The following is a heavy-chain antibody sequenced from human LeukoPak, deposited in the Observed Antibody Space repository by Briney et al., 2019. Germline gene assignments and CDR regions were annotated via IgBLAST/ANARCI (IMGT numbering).Heavy chain of an antibody. CDR3: ARHNRDYGGNSYAFDI. CDR1: GYTFTSYY. J-gene: IGHJ3*02. V-gene: IGHV1-46*01. CDR2: INPSGGST. Sequence: ASVKVSCKASGYTFTSYYMHWVRQAPGQGPEWMGIINPSGGSTSYAQKFQGRVTMTRDTSTSTVYMELSSLRSEDTAVYYCARHNRDYGGNSYAFDIWGQGTMVTVSS. D-gene: IGHD4-23*01.